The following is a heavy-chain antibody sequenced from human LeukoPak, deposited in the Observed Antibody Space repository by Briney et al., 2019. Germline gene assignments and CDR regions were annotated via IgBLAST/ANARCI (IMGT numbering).Heavy chain of an antibody. CDR3: ARAVGSGSYYNVGY. V-gene: IGHV3-64*01. CDR1: GFTFSSYA. J-gene: IGHJ4*02. Sequence: GGSLRLSCAASGFTFSSYAMHWVRQAPGKGLEYVSAISSNGGSTYYANSVKGRFTISRDNSKNTLYLQMGSLRAEDMAVHYCARAVGSGSYYNVGYWGQGTLVTVSS. D-gene: IGHD3-10*01. CDR2: ISSNGGST.